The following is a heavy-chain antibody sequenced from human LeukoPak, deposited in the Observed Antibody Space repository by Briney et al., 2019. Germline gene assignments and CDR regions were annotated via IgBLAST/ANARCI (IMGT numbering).Heavy chain of an antibody. CDR2: IYYSGST. J-gene: IGHJ6*03. CDR1: GVSISSYY. CDR3: GRVRARYCSGGSCLYYYYMDV. Sequence: SQTLSLTCTVSGVSISSYYWRWSRQRPGKGLEWIGDIYYSGSTNYNPSLTSRVTISVDTSKNQFSLKLSSVTAADTAVYYCGRVRARYCSGGSCLYYYYMDVWGKGTTVTVSS. V-gene: IGHV4-59*01. D-gene: IGHD2-15*01.